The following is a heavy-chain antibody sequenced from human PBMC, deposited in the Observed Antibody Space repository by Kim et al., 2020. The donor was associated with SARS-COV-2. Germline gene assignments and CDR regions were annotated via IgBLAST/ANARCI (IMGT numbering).Heavy chain of an antibody. Sequence: GGSLRLSCAASGFTFSSYGVYWVRQAPGKGLEWVAVISYDGSNKYYADSVKGRFTISRDNSKNTLYLQMNSLRAEDTAVYYCAKDFGDYDFWSGQYYFD. CDR2: ISYDGSNK. J-gene: IGHJ4*01. D-gene: IGHD3-3*01. CDR1: GFTFSSYG. CDR3: AKDFGDYDFWSGQYYFD. V-gene: IGHV3-30*18.